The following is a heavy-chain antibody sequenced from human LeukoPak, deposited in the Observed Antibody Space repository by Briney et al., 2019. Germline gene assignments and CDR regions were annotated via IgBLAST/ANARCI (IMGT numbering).Heavy chain of an antibody. CDR3: ARGAARMVEIATIISFEY. V-gene: IGHV1-8*01. CDR1: GYTFTSYD. CDR2: MNPNSGNT. Sequence: LVASVRVSCKASGYTFTSYDINWVRQATGQGLEWMGWMNPNSGNTGYAQKFQGRVTMTRNTSISTAYMELSSLRSEDTAVYYCARGAARMVEIATIISFEYWGQGTLVTVSS. D-gene: IGHD5-24*01. J-gene: IGHJ4*02.